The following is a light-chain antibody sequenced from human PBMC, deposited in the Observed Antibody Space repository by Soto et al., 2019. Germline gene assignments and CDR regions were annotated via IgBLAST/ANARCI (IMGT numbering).Light chain of an antibody. CDR3: QQRSNWSGT. V-gene: IGKV3-11*01. J-gene: IGKJ2*01. CDR1: QSVGSY. Sequence: EIVLTQSPATLSLSPGERATLSCRASQSVGSYLAWYQQKPGQAPRLLIYDASNRATGIPARFSGSGSGTDLTLTISSLEPEDFAVYYCQQRSNWSGTFGQGTKLEIK. CDR2: DAS.